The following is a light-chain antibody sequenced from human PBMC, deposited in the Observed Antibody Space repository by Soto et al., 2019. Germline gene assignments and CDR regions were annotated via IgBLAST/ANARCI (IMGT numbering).Light chain of an antibody. V-gene: IGKV3-15*01. CDR1: QSVGNN. J-gene: IGKJ5*01. CDR2: GAS. CDR3: QQYNGWPIT. Sequence: EIVLTQSPATLSLSPGERVTLSCRASQSVGNNLAWHQQEPGQAPRLLIYGASTRATGFPARFSGSGSGTEFTLTISSLQSEDFAVYYCQQYNGWPITFGQGTRLEIK.